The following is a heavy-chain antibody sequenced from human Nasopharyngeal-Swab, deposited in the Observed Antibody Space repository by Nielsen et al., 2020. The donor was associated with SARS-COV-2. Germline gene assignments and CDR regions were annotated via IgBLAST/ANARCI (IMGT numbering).Heavy chain of an antibody. J-gene: IGHJ4*02. Sequence: SETLSLTCTVSGGSISSYYWSWIRQPPGKGLEWIGYIYYSGSTNYNPSLKSRVTISVDTSKNQFSLKLSSVTAADTAVYYCARATSGSYNPFDYWGQGTLVTVSS. V-gene: IGHV4-59*01. CDR1: GGSISSYY. CDR3: ARATSGSYNPFDY. CDR2: IYYSGST. D-gene: IGHD1-26*01.